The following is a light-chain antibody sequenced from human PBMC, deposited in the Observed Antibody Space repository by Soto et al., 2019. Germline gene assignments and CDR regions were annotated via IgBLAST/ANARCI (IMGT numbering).Light chain of an antibody. CDR3: QQRSNWPLT. Sequence: EIVLTQSPATLSLSPGERATLSCRASQSVSRYLAWYQQKPGQAPRLLINDASNRATGIPARFSGSGSGTDFTLTISSLEPEYFAVYYCQQRSNWPLTFGPGTKLEIK. V-gene: IGKV3-11*01. CDR2: DAS. CDR1: QSVSRY. J-gene: IGKJ3*01.